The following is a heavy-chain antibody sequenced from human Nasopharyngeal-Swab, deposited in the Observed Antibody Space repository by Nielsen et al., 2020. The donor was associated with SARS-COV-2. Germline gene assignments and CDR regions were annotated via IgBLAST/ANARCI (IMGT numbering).Heavy chain of an antibody. CDR2: INPSGGST. CDR3: ARDRGVNDYVWGSYRKSDAFDI. D-gene: IGHD3-16*02. CDR1: GYTFTSYH. J-gene: IGHJ3*02. V-gene: IGHV1-46*01. Sequence: ASVKVSCKASGYTFTSYHMHWVRQAPGQGLEWMGIINPSGGSTSYAQKFQGRVTMTRDTSTSTVYMELSSLRSEDTAVYYCARDRGVNDYVWGSYRKSDAFDIWGQGTMVTVSS.